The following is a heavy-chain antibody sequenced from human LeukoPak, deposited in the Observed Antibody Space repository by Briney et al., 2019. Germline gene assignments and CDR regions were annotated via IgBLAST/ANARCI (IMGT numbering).Heavy chain of an antibody. J-gene: IGHJ4*02. CDR1: GFTFGSYW. V-gene: IGHV3-7*01. Sequence: PGGSLRLSCAASGFTFGSYWMSWVRQAPGKGLEWVANINRDGSERYYVDSVKGRFTISRDNSKNTLYLQMNSLRAEDTAVYYCAREGYCSGGSCSVFDYWGQGTLVTVSS. D-gene: IGHD2-15*01. CDR3: AREGYCSGGSCSVFDY. CDR2: INRDGSER.